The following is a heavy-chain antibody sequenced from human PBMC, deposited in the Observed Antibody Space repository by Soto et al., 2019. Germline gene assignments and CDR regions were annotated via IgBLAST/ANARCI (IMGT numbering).Heavy chain of an antibody. V-gene: IGHV4-31*03. CDR2: IYYSGST. CDR3: ARSGLRAGGV. D-gene: IGHD3-10*01. J-gene: IGHJ6*04. CDR1: GASLSSGGSY. Sequence: SETLSLTCTVSGASLSSGGSYWTWIRQHPGRGLEWIGDIYYSGSTSYNPSLKSRVTISVDTSKNQFSLKLSSVTAADTAVYYCARSGLRAGGVWGKGTTVTVSS.